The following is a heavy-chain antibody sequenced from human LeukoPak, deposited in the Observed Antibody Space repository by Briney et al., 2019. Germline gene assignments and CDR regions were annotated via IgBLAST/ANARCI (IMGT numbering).Heavy chain of an antibody. D-gene: IGHD2-21*02. Sequence: GRSLRLSCTASGFTFSSYAMHWVRQAPGKGLEWVAVISYDASNEYYADSVKGRFTISRDNSENTLYLQMNSLRAEDTAVYYCARIGGDRDPFDYWGQGTLVTVSS. V-gene: IGHV3-30-3*01. CDR1: GFTFSSYA. CDR2: ISYDASNE. J-gene: IGHJ4*02. CDR3: ARIGGDRDPFDY.